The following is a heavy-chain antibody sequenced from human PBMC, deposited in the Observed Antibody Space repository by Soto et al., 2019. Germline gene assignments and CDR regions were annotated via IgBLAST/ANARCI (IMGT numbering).Heavy chain of an antibody. CDR3: ARHKLYGSGTGAGYGLDV. CDR2: ISSNSRYT. D-gene: IGHD3-10*01. J-gene: IGHJ6*02. V-gene: IGHV3-11*05. CDR1: GFTLSDYY. Sequence: QVQLVESGGGLVEPGGSLRLSCAASGFTLSDYYMSWIRQAPGKGLEWVAYISSNSRYTNYADSVKGRFTISKDSAKKSLYLQMSSLRVEDTAVYYGARHKLYGSGTGAGYGLDVWGQGTTVTVSS.